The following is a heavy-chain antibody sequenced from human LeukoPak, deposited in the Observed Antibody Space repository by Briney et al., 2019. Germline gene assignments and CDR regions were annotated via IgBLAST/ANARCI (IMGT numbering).Heavy chain of an antibody. V-gene: IGHV1-2*02. J-gene: IGHJ5*02. Sequence: ASVKVSCKASGYTFTGYYMHWVRQAPGQGLEWMGWINPNSGGTNYAQKFQGRVTMTRDTSISTAYMELSRLRSDDTAVYYCAILPGWCVIAGEVDWFDPWGQGTLVTVSS. D-gene: IGHD2-21*01. CDR3: AILPGWCVIAGEVDWFDP. CDR1: GYTFTGYY. CDR2: INPNSGGT.